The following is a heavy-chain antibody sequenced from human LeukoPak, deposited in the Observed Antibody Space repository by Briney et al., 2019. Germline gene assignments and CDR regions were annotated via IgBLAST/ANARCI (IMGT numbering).Heavy chain of an antibody. CDR2: IYYSGST. D-gene: IGHD3-22*01. Sequence: SETLSLTCTVSGGSISSYYWSWIRQPPGKGLEWIGYIYYSGSTNYNPSLKSRVTISVDTSKNQFSLKLSSVTAADTAVYYCARDAGYDKDFYMDVWGKGTTVTISS. CDR3: ARDAGYDKDFYMDV. CDR1: GGSISSYY. V-gene: IGHV4-59*01. J-gene: IGHJ6*03.